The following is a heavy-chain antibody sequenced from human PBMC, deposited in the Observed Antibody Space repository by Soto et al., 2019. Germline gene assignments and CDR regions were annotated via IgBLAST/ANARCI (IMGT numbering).Heavy chain of an antibody. CDR1: GYTFSSYA. CDR2: ISYDGSNK. V-gene: IGHV3-30-3*01. J-gene: IGHJ4*02. Sequence: SCKASGYTFSSYAMHWVRQAPGKGLEWVAVISYDGSNKYYADSVKGRFTISRDNSKNTLYLQMNSLRAEDTAVYYCARDDSYKADKYFDYWGQGTLVTVSS. CDR3: ARDDSYKADKYFDY. D-gene: IGHD5-18*01.